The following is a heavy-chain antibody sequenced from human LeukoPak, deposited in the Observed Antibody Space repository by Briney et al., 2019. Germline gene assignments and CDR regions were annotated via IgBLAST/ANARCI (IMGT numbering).Heavy chain of an antibody. CDR2: IWYDGSNK. Sequence: GRSLRLSCAASGFTFSSYGMHWVRQAPGKGLEWVAVIWYDGSNKYYADSVKGRFTISRDNSKNTLYLQMNSLRAEDTAVYYCARSLSRGVYCSGGSCYSRWFDPWGQGTLVTVSS. V-gene: IGHV3-33*01. D-gene: IGHD2-15*01. CDR3: ARSLSRGVYCSGGSCYSRWFDP. CDR1: GFTFSSYG. J-gene: IGHJ5*02.